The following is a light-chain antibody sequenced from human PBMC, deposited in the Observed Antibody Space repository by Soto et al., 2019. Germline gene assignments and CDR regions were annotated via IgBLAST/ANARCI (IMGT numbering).Light chain of an antibody. V-gene: IGKV1-5*03. Sequence: DIQMTQSPSTLSASVGDRVTITCRASQSISSWLAWYQQKPGRAPKLLIYKASSLESGVPSRFSGSGSGTEFTLTISSLQPDDFATYYCQQYNSQWTFGQGTKVAFK. CDR3: QQYNSQWT. J-gene: IGKJ1*01. CDR2: KAS. CDR1: QSISSW.